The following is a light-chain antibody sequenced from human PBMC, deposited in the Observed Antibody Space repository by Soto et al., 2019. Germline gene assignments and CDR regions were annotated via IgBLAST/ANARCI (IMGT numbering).Light chain of an antibody. CDR1: QGISSY. CDR2: AAS. V-gene: IGKV1-8*01. J-gene: IGKJ1*01. CDR3: PTHHTYPSP. Sequence: IRMTQSPSSLSASTGDRVTITCRASQGISSYLAWYQQKPGKAPKLLIYAASTLQIGVPSRFSGSGSGTDFTLHLRCLQSEDFATYYRPTHHTYPSPLAHETKADIK.